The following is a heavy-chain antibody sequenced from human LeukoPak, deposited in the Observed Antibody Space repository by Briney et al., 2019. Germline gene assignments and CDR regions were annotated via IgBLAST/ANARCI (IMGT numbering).Heavy chain of an antibody. CDR1: GFTFSSYG. V-gene: IGHV3-33*01. Sequence: PGGSLRLSCAASGFTFSSYGMHWVRQAPGKGLEWVAVIWYDGSNKYYADSVKGRLTISRDNSKNTLYLQMNSLRAEDTAVYYCARRYCSGGSCYSFRGDWFDPWGQGTLVTVSS. CDR2: IWYDGSNK. D-gene: IGHD2-15*01. J-gene: IGHJ5*02. CDR3: ARRYCSGGSCYSFRGDWFDP.